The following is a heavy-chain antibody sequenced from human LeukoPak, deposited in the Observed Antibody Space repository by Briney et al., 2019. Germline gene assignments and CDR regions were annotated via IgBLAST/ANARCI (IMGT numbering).Heavy chain of an antibody. CDR3: AKDGGTHFDH. J-gene: IGHJ4*02. D-gene: IGHD1-26*01. V-gene: IGHV3-48*01. CDR2: ISSSGTTI. Sequence: GGSLRLSCAASGFTFRTPGMNWVRQAPGKGLEWVSYISSSGTTISYAQSVKGRFTITRDNAQNSLTLHMNTLRADDTAVYYCAKDGGTHFDHWGQGTLVTVSS. CDR1: GFTFRTPG.